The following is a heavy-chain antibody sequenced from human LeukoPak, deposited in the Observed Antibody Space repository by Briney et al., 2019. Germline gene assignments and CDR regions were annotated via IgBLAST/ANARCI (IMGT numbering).Heavy chain of an antibody. CDR3: AKESGYCSGGSCYYFDY. V-gene: IGHV3-43*01. D-gene: IGHD2-15*01. Sequence: GGSLRLSCAASGFTFDDYTMHWVRQAPGKGLEWVSLISWDGGSTYYADSVKGRFTISRDNAKNSLYLQMNSLRAEDTALYYCAKESGYCSGGSCYYFDYWGQGTLVTVSS. CDR2: ISWDGGST. J-gene: IGHJ4*02. CDR1: GFTFDDYT.